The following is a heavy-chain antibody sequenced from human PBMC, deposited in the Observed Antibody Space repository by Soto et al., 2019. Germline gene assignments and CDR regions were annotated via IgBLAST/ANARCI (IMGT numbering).Heavy chain of an antibody. CDR1: GYIFTDYH. V-gene: IGHV1-2*06. CDR2: ISPRNGDT. J-gene: IGHJ4*02. CDR3: ARNKLTSGIDYFDS. Sequence: QVQLVQSRAEVKKPGASVKVSCKTSGYIFTDYHVHWVRQAPGQGLEWMGRISPRNGDTHYAQKFQGRVTMTRDTSSSNVYMEMNTLRSDDTAIFFCARNKLTSGIDYFDSWGQGTLVTVSS. D-gene: IGHD5-12*01.